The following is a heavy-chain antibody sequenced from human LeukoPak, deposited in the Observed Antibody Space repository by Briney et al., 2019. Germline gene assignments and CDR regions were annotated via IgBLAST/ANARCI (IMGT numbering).Heavy chain of an antibody. D-gene: IGHD2-2*01. Sequence: PSQTLSLTCTVSDGSISSGDYYWSWIRQPPGKGLEWIGYIYYSGSTNYNPSLKSRVTISVDTSKNQFSLKLSSVTAADTAVYYCARGGCSSTSCYSAVNWFDPWGQGTLVTVSS. J-gene: IGHJ5*02. V-gene: IGHV4-30-4*01. CDR3: ARGGCSSTSCYSAVNWFDP. CDR1: DGSISSGDYY. CDR2: IYYSGST.